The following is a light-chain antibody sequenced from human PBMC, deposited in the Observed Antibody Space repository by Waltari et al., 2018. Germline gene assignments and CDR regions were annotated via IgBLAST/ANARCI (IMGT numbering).Light chain of an antibody. V-gene: IGKV4-1*01. J-gene: IGKJ1*01. CDR2: WAS. CDR1: QSVLYSPNNKNY. CDR3: QQYAASPWT. Sequence: DIVMTQSPDSLAVSLGERATINCKSSQSVLYSPNNKNYLGWYKQKPGQPPQLLIYWASTRESGVPDRFSGSGSGTDFTLTISSLQAEDVAVYYCQQYAASPWTFGQGTKVVVK.